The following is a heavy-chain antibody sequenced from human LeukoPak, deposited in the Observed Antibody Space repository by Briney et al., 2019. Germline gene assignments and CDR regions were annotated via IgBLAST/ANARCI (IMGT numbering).Heavy chain of an antibody. CDR2: ISSSSSYI. CDR3: ARLPVGYCSSTSCYTDYYYYGMDV. J-gene: IGHJ6*02. Sequence: GGSLRLSCAASGFTFSSYSMNWVRQAPGKGLEWVSSISSSSSYIYYADSVKGRFTISRDNAKNSLYLLMNSLRAEDTAVYYCARLPVGYCSSTSCYTDYYYYGMDVWGQGTTVTVSS. CDR1: GFTFSSYS. D-gene: IGHD2-2*02. V-gene: IGHV3-21*01.